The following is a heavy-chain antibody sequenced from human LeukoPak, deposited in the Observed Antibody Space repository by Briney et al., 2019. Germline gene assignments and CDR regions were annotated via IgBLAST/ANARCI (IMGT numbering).Heavy chain of an antibody. J-gene: IGHJ4*02. CDR2: ISAYNGNT. CDR3: ARDGNLLYCSGGSCYSGYFDY. V-gene: IGHV1-18*04. D-gene: IGHD2-15*01. CDR1: GYTFTSYG. Sequence: ASVKVSCKASGYTFTSYGISWVRQAPGQGLEWMGWISAYNGNTNYAQKLQGRVTMTTDTSTSTAYMELGSLRSDDTAVYYCARDGNLLYCSGGSCYSGYFDYWGQGTLVTVSS.